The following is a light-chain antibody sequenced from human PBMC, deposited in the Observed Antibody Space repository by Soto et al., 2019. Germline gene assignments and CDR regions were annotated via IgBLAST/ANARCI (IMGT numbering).Light chain of an antibody. CDR2: DVS. CDR1: SSDVGGYNF. J-gene: IGLJ3*02. V-gene: IGLV2-14*03. Sequence: QSVLTQPASVSGSPGQSITISCTGTSSDVGGYNFVSWYQQQPGEAPKLMIYDVSNRPSGVSNRFSGSKSGNTASLTISGLQAEDEADYYCSSYTASSTLVFGGGTQLTVL. CDR3: SSYTASSTLV.